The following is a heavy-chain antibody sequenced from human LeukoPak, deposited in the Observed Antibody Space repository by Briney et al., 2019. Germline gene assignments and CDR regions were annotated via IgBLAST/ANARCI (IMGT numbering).Heavy chain of an antibody. D-gene: IGHD3-10*01. J-gene: IGHJ4*02. Sequence: SETLSLTCTVSGGSISTYYWSWIRQPPGKGLEWIGYIYYNGSTNHNPSLKSRVTISLDTSKNQFSLRLSSMTAADTAVYYCARHGSYRYYFDYWGQGTLVTVSS. CDR1: GGSISTYY. CDR3: ARHGSYRYYFDY. V-gene: IGHV4-59*08. CDR2: IYYNGST.